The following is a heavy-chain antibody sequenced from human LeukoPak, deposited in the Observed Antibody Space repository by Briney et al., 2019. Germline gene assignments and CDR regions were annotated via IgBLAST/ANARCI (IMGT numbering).Heavy chain of an antibody. CDR3: ARQSILTGLSHFDY. CDR2: IYTSGST. D-gene: IGHD3-9*01. J-gene: IGHJ4*02. V-gene: IGHV4-4*07. Sequence: SETLSLTCTVSGYSISSSYYWSWIRQPAGKGLEWIGRIYTSGSTNYNPSLKSRVTISVDTSKNQFSLKLSSVTAADTAVYYCARQSILTGLSHFDYWGQGTLVTVSS. CDR1: GYSISSSYY.